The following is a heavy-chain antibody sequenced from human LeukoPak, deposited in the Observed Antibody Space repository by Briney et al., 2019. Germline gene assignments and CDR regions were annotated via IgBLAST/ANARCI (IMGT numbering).Heavy chain of an antibody. CDR3: ARAIGAYTSSSLLY. D-gene: IGHD6-13*01. CDR2: IKCDGSEK. V-gene: IGHV3-52*01. CDR1: GFTFSSSW. Sequence: GGSLRLSCAVSGFTFSSSWMHWVCQAPEKGLEWVADIKCDGSEKYYVDSVKGRLTISRDNAKNSLYLQMNSLRDEDTAVYYCARAIGAYTSSSLLYWGQGTLVTVSS. J-gene: IGHJ4*02.